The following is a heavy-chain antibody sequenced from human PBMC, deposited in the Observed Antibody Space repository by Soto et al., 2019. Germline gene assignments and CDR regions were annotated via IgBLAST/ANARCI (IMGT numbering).Heavy chain of an antibody. D-gene: IGHD2-15*01. CDR3: AREPNCSGGLCYYYYDMDV. J-gene: IGHJ6*02. V-gene: IGHV4-61*01. CDR2: IYYSGST. Sequence: QVQLQESGPGLVKPSETLSLTCPVSGGSASINSYYWGWFRQPPGKGLEGMGYIYYSGSTNSNPSLKSRVTISLDTSKNQFFLKLSSVTAADTAVYYCAREPNCSGGLCYYYYDMDVWGQGTTVTVS. CDR1: GGSASINSYY.